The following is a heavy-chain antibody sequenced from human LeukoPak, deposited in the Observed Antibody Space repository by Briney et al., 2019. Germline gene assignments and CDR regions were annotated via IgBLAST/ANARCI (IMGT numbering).Heavy chain of an antibody. D-gene: IGHD1-14*01. V-gene: IGHV1-46*01. CDR1: GYTFTSYY. J-gene: IGHJ5*02. Sequence: ASVTVSCKASGYTFTSYYMHWVRQAPGQGLEWVGIINPSGGSTSYAQKFQGRVTMTRDTSTSTAYMELRSLRSDDAAVYYCARDNRWFDPWGQGTLVTVSS. CDR2: INPSGGST. CDR3: ARDNRWFDP.